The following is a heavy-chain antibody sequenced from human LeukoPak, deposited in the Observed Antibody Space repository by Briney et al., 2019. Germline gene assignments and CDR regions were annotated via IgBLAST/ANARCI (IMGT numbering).Heavy chain of an antibody. Sequence: GGSLRLSCAASGFTFYDYAMHWVRQAPGKGLEWVSGISWNSGSIGYADSVKGRFTISRDNAKNSLYLQMNSLRAEDMALYYCAKGGSGYYYIGAFDIWGQGTMVTVSS. V-gene: IGHV3-9*03. CDR3: AKGGSGYYYIGAFDI. CDR2: ISWNSGSI. D-gene: IGHD3-22*01. J-gene: IGHJ3*02. CDR1: GFTFYDYA.